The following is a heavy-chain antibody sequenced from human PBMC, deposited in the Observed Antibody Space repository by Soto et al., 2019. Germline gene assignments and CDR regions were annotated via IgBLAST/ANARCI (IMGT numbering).Heavy chain of an antibody. J-gene: IGHJ6*03. D-gene: IGHD2-2*01. Sequence: AASVKVSCKASGFTFTSYYMHWVRQAPGQGLEWMGIINPAGGTTTYAQSFQGRVTMTRDTSTSTVYMELSSLRSEDTAVYYCAMRSTEGAYYYMDVWGKGTTVTVSS. CDR3: AMRSTEGAYYYMDV. V-gene: IGHV1-46*03. CDR1: GFTFTSYY. CDR2: INPAGGTT.